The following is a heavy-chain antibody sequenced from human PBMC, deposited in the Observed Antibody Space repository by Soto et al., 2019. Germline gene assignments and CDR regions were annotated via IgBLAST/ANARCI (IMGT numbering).Heavy chain of an antibody. D-gene: IGHD5-12*01. CDR3: AGKDGYNSGY. Sequence: SETLSLTCTVSGGSISSPHDYWACIRQSPGRGLEWIASIYYSGSTYYNPSLKSRITISVDTSENQFSLTLTSVTAADTAVYYCAGKDGYNSGYWGQGTLVTVSS. CDR1: GGSISSPHDY. J-gene: IGHJ4*02. CDR2: IYYSGST. V-gene: IGHV4-39*01.